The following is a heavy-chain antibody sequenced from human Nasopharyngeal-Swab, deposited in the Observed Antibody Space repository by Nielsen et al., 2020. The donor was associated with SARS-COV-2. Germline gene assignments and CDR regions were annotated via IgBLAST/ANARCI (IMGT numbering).Heavy chain of an antibody. Sequence: ASVKLSCTASGSTFTSYYMHWVRQAPGQGLEWMGIINPSGGSTSYAQKFQGRVTMTRDTSTSTAYMELSSLRSEDTAVYYCARASPIVVVVAASWFDPWGQGTLVTVSS. D-gene: IGHD2-15*01. J-gene: IGHJ5*02. CDR3: ARASPIVVVVAASWFDP. CDR2: INPSGGST. CDR1: GSTFTSYY. V-gene: IGHV1-46*01.